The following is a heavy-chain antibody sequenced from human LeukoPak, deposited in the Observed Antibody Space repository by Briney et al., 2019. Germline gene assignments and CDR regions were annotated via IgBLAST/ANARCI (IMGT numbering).Heavy chain of an antibody. CDR3: ARAGVTNQLGETYWYFDL. D-gene: IGHD1-1*01. V-gene: IGHV3-7*01. J-gene: IGHJ2*01. CDR2: IEKDGSAT. CDR1: GFTLSNYW. Sequence: PVGSLRLSCTASGFTLSNYWMTWVRQAPGKGLEWVAKIEKDGSATYYVDSMNGRFTVSRDNAANSLYLQMSNLGVEDTALYSCARAGVTNQLGETYWYFDLWGRGTLVTVSS.